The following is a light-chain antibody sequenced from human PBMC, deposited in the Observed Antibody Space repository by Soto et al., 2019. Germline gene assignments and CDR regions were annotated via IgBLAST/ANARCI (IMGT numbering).Light chain of an antibody. CDR2: EVT. CDR3: SSYAGSNNLV. Sequence: QSALTQPPSASGSPGQSVTISCTGTRSDVGGHNYVSWYQQHPGKAPKLMIYEVTERPSGVPDRFSGSKSGNTASLTVSGLQAEDEGDYFCSSYAGSNNLVFGGGTKVTVL. V-gene: IGLV2-8*01. J-gene: IGLJ2*01. CDR1: RSDVGGHNY.